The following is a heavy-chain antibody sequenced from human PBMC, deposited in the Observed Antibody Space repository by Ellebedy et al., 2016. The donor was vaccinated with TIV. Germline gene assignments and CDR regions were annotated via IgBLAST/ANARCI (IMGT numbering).Heavy chain of an antibody. Sequence: SETLSLTCTVSGGSIGEHYWSWIRQPPGKGLEWIGYISNSGFTKYNPSLKSRLIISLDMSKRQFYLSLSSVTAADTALYYCARVRYTSGWYAAFDIWGQGTMVIVTS. CDR3: ARVRYTSGWYAAFDI. CDR1: GGSIGEHY. V-gene: IGHV4-59*11. D-gene: IGHD6-19*01. CDR2: ISNSGFT. J-gene: IGHJ3*02.